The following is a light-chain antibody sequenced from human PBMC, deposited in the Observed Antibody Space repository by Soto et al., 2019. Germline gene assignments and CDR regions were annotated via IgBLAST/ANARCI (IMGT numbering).Light chain of an antibody. Sequence: DIQMTQSPSSLSASVGDRVTITCRASQGISNNLAWYQQKPGKVPRLLIYGASTLKSGVPSRFSGSGSGTDFTLTISSLQPEDVATYYCQKYDSAPLTFGQGTKVEFK. CDR3: QKYDSAPLT. CDR2: GAS. V-gene: IGKV1-27*01. J-gene: IGKJ1*01. CDR1: QGISNN.